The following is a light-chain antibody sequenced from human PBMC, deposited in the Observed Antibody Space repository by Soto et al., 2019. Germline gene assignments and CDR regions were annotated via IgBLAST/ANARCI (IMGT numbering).Light chain of an antibody. CDR2: SAS. CDR1: QSIDNY. V-gene: IGKV1-39*01. CDR3: QQSITAPLT. J-gene: IGKJ4*01. Sequence: DIQMTQSPSSLSASVGDRVTITCRASQSIDNYLNWYQQKSGKAPQLLIYSASHLQSGVPSRFSGGGYGTDFILTISSLQPEDSAIYFCQQSITAPLTFGGGTKVEL.